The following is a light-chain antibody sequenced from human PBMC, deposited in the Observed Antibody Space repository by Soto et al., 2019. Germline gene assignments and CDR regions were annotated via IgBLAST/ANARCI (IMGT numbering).Light chain of an antibody. J-gene: IGKJ4*01. CDR2: DAS. V-gene: IGKV3-11*01. CDR1: QSVSSY. Sequence: EIMLTQSPATLSLSPGERASLSCRASQSVSSYLAWYQQKPGQAPRLLIYDASNRATGIPARFSGSGSGTDFTLTISSLEPEDFAVYYCQQYNNWPPLTFGGGTKVDI. CDR3: QQYNNWPPLT.